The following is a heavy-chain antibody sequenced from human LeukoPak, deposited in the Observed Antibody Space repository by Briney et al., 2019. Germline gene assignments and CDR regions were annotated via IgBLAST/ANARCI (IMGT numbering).Heavy chain of an antibody. CDR2: INPNSGGT. Sequence: WASVTVSFTASGYTFTGYYMHWVRQAPGQGLEWMGRINPNSGGTNYAQKFQGRVTMTRDTSISTAYTELSRLRSDDTAVYYCASLYYDSSGYYLFDYWGQGTLVTVSS. J-gene: IGHJ4*02. CDR1: GYTFTGYY. D-gene: IGHD3-22*01. V-gene: IGHV1-2*06. CDR3: ASLYYDSSGYYLFDY.